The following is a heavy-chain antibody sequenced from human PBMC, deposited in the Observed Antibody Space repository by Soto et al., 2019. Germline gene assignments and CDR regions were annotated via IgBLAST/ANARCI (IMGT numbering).Heavy chain of an antibody. J-gene: IGHJ2*01. D-gene: IGHD1-26*01. CDR2: IYYSGST. V-gene: IGHV4-39*01. CDR1: GGSISSSSYY. CDR3: ARGGKGLGELLRDWYFDL. Sequence: QLQLQESGPGLVKPSETLSLTCTVSGGSISSSSYYWGWIRQPPGKGLEWIGSIYYSGSTYYNPSLKSRVTISVDTSKNQFSLKLSSVTAADTAVYYCARGGKGLGELLRDWYFDLWGRGTLVTVSS.